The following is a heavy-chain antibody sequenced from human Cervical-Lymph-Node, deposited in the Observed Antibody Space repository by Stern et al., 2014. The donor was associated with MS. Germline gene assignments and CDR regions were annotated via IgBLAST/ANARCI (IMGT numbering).Heavy chain of an antibody. V-gene: IGHV3-33*01. D-gene: IGHD2/OR15-2a*01. CDR1: GLTFSTSV. CDR2: DWNEGSKE. CDR3: ATSTASDAFDI. Sequence: VQLVESGGGVVQPGRSLRLSCVASGLTFSTSVMHWVRQAPGKGLEWVALDWNEGSKEHSERAVKGRFCAARETAKNTLHLQMSSLRAEDTAVYFCATSTASDAFDIWGQGTWVTVSS. J-gene: IGHJ3*02.